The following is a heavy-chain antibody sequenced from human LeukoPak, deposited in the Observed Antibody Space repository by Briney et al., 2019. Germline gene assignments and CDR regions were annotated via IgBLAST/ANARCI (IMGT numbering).Heavy chain of an antibody. J-gene: IGHJ5*02. D-gene: IGHD3-22*01. Sequence: GGCLRLSCVASGFTFSSYWMSWVRQAPGKGLEWVANIKQDGSEKYYVDSVKGRFTISRDNAKNSLYLQMNSLRAEDTAVYYCARTVRGRYYDSSGYPDHWGQGTLVTVSS. CDR1: GFTFSSYW. CDR2: IKQDGSEK. CDR3: ARTVRGRYYDSSGYPDH. V-gene: IGHV3-7*01.